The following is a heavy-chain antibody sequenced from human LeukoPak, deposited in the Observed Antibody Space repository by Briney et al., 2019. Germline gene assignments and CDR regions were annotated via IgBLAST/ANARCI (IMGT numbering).Heavy chain of an antibody. D-gene: IGHD6-19*01. V-gene: IGHV1-2*02. J-gene: IGHJ4*02. CDR2: INPNSGGT. Sequence: ASVKVSCKASGYSSTAYYIHWVRQAPGQGLECMGWINPNSGGTNYAQKFQGRVTMTRDTSISTTYMELSGLRSDDTALYYCATRAIDISGWCFDSWGQGTLVTVSS. CDR3: ATRAIDISGWCFDS. CDR1: GYSSTAYY.